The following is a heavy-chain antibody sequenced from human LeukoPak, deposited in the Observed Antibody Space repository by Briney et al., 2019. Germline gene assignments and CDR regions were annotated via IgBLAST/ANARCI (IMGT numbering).Heavy chain of an antibody. V-gene: IGHV4-59*01. J-gene: IGHJ1*01. D-gene: IGHD6-6*01. Sequence: SETLSLTCTVSGGSIGTYYCNWIRQPPGKGLEWIGYIYHSGSTNYNPSLQSRVTISVDTSKNQFSLNLNSVTAADTAVYYCARGGAARLHFQNWGQGTLVTVSS. CDR1: GGSIGTYY. CDR3: ARGGAARLHFQN. CDR2: IYHSGST.